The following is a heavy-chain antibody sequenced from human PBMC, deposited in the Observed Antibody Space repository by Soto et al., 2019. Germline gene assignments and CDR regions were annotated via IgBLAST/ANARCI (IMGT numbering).Heavy chain of an antibody. V-gene: IGHV3-7*03. CDR3: ARDLGVVITAEYFQH. CDR2: IKSDGSEM. J-gene: IGHJ1*01. CDR1: GLTFSSYW. Sequence: GGSLRLSCVASGLTFSSYWMSWVRQAPGKGLEWVANIKSDGSEMYYVDSVKGRFTISRDNARKSLYLQMNSLRVEDTALYYCARDLGVVITAEYFQHWGQGTLVTVSS. D-gene: IGHD3-22*01.